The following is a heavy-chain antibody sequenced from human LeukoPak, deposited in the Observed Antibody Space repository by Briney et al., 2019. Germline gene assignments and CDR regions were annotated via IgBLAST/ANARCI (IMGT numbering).Heavy chain of an antibody. J-gene: IGHJ4*02. CDR1: GFTFTDVW. Sequence: PGGSLRLSCAASGFTFTDVWMTWVRQAPGKGLEWVGRIKRKTDGGTTDYAAPVKGRFTISRDNAKSSLHLQMNSLRAEDTAVYYCARVKSSGWEISFDYWGQGTLVTVSS. D-gene: IGHD6-19*01. CDR2: IKRKTDGGTT. V-gene: IGHV3-15*01. CDR3: ARVKSSGWEISFDY.